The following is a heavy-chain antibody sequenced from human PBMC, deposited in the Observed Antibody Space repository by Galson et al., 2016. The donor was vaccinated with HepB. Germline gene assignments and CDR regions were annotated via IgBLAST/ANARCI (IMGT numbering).Heavy chain of an antibody. CDR3: ARDRSRLSSGYYTGAGDDFAI. Sequence: SLRLSCAASGFSFSTYTMNWVRQAPGKGLEWISYISSSSAYVDYADSVKGRFTISRDNAKNSLYLQMNSLRAEDTAVYYCARDRSRLSSGYYTGAGDDFAIWGQGTVVTVPS. D-gene: IGHD3-3*01. J-gene: IGHJ3*02. CDR2: ISSSSAYV. V-gene: IGHV3-21*05. CDR1: GFSFSTYT.